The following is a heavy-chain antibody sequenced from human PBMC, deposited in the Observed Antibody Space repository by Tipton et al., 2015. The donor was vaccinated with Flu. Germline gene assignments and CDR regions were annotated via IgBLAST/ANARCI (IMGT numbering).Heavy chain of an antibody. CDR3: ARLGLPDY. CDR1: GFTFSSYW. CDR2: INQDGSKK. J-gene: IGHJ4*02. Sequence: GSLRLSCAASGFTFSSYWMSWVRQAPGKGLEWVANINQDGSKKYYVDSVKGRFTISRDNAKNSLFLQMTSLRAEDTAVYFCARLGLPDYWGQGTLVTVSS. V-gene: IGHV3-7*01. D-gene: IGHD3-16*01.